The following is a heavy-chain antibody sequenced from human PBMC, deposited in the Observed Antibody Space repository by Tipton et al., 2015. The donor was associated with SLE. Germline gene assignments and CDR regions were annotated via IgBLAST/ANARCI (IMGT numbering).Heavy chain of an antibody. D-gene: IGHD3-10*01. CDR2: INGDGVTT. J-gene: IGHJ5*02. Sequence: GSLRLSCAASGLTFSTYGMTWVRQAPGKGLEWVSLINGDGVTTYYADPVKGRFAISRDNSRNTLHLQMNSLRVEDTAIYYCAKGSDFDPWGQGTLVTVSS. CDR3: AKGSDFDP. V-gene: IGHV3-23*01. CDR1: GLTFSTYG.